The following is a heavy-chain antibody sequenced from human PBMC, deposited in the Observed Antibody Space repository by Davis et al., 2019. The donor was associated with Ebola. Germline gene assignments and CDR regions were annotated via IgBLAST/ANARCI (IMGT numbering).Heavy chain of an antibody. CDR3: ARRGPLKCGGDCYAIDR. CDR1: GYTFTNYG. CDR2: INPHNGNT. J-gene: IGHJ5*02. D-gene: IGHD2-21*02. Sequence: ASVQVSCKASGYTFTNYGIIWVRQAPGQGLEWMGWINPHNGNTNYAQNVQGRVIMTSDTATTTAYMEVGSLRSDDTAVYYCARRGPLKCGGDCYAIDRWGQGTLVTVSS. V-gene: IGHV1-18*04.